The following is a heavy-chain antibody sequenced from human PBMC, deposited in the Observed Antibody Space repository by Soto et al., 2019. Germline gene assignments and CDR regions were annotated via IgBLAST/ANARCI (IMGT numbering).Heavy chain of an antibody. J-gene: IGHJ4*02. Sequence: GGSLRLSCAASGFSFSTYAMSWVRQAPGKGLEWVSGISGSGGSTYYAESVKGRLTISRDNSKNTLYLQMDSLRAEDTAVYYCAKSVGAYPRNFDYWGQGTLVTVSS. CDR2: ISGSGGST. CDR3: AKSVGAYPRNFDY. CDR1: GFSFSTYA. D-gene: IGHD3-16*01. V-gene: IGHV3-23*01.